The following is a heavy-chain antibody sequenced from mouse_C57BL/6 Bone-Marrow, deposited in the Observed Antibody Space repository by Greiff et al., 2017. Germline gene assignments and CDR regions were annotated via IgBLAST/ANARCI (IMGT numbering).Heavy chain of an antibody. J-gene: IGHJ1*03. V-gene: IGHV7-1*01. CDR3: GRDGRGSSYWYFDV. CDR1: GFTFSDFY. Sequence: DVMLVESGGGLVQSGRSLRLSCATSGFTFSDFYMEWVRQAPGKGLEWIAASRNKANDYTTEYSASVKGRFIVSRDTSPSILYLQMNARRAEDTAIFYCGRDGRGSSYWYFDVWGTGTTVTVSA. CDR2: SRNKANDYTT. D-gene: IGHD1-1*01.